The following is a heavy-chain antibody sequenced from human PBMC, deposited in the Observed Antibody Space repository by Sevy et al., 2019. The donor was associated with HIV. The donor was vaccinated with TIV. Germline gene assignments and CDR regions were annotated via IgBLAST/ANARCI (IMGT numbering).Heavy chain of an antibody. CDR3: ARSERCGETPY. J-gene: IGHJ4*02. D-gene: IGHD3-10*01. CDR1: GGSVSSGSYY. Sequence: SETLSLTCTVSGGSVSSGSYYWIWIRQPPGKGLEWIGYIYYSGITNYNPSLKSRVTISVDTSKNQFSLKLSSVTAADTAVYYCARSERCGETPYWGQGTLVTVSS. CDR2: IYYSGIT. V-gene: IGHV4-61*01.